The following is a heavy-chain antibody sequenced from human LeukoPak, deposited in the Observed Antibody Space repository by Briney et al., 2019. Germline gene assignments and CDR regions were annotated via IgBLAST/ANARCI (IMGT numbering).Heavy chain of an antibody. CDR2: INSDGSTT. CDR1: GFTFSNSV. V-gene: IGHV3-74*01. D-gene: IGHD2-15*01. Sequence: GGTLRLSCAASGFTFSNSVMNWVRQAPGKGLVWVSHINSDGSTTNYADSVKGRFTISRDNAKNTVYLQMNSLRAEDTAVYYCARDRTPDYWGQGTLVTVSS. CDR3: ARDRTPDY. J-gene: IGHJ4*02.